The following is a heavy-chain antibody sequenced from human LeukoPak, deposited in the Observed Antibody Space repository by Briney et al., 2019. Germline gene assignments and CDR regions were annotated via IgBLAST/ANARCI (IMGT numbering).Heavy chain of an antibody. CDR2: IDWDDDK. Sequence: SGPTLVNPTQTLTLTCTFSGFSLSTSGMCVSWIRQPPGKALEWLARIDWDDDKFYSTSLKTRLTISKDTSKNQVVLTMTNMDPVDTATYYCARIGGGTSSRHYFDYWGQGTLVTISS. CDR1: GFSLSTSGMC. J-gene: IGHJ4*02. CDR3: ARIGGGTSSRHYFDY. D-gene: IGHD6-6*01. V-gene: IGHV2-70*17.